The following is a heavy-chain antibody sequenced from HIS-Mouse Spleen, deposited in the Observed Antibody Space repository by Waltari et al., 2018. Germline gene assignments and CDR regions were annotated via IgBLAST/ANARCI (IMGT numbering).Heavy chain of an antibody. CDR1: GGSISSRSYY. V-gene: IGHV4-39*07. CDR3: ARDPWAKNTAMVRGNDAFDI. Sequence: QLQLQESGPGLVKPSETLSLTCTVSGGSISSRSYYWGWIRQPQGQGLEWIGGIYSSGSTYYNPSLKSRVTISVDTSKNQFSLKLSSVTAADTAVYYCARDPWAKNTAMVRGNDAFDIWGQGTMVTVSS. J-gene: IGHJ3*02. CDR2: IYSSGST. D-gene: IGHD5-18*01.